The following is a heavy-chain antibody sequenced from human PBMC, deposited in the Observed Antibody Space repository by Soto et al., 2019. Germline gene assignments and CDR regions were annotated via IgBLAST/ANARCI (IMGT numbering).Heavy chain of an antibody. CDR1: GFTFSSYG. CDR2: ISYDGSNK. Sequence: QVQLVESGGGVVQPGRSLRLSCAASGFTFSSYGMHWVRQAPGKGLEWVAVISYDGSNKYYADSVKGRFTISRDNSKNTLYLQMNSLRAEDTAVYYCAKGRFLVVVTEYFQHWGQGTLVTVSS. J-gene: IGHJ1*01. D-gene: IGHD2-21*02. V-gene: IGHV3-30*18. CDR3: AKGRFLVVVTEYFQH.